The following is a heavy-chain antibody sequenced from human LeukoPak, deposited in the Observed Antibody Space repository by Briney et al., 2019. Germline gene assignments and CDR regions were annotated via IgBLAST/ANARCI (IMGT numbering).Heavy chain of an antibody. V-gene: IGHV4-39*01. CDR1: GVSTSSSNSY. Sequence: PSETLSLTCTVSGVSTSSSNSYWGWIRQPPGKGLEWIGSIYYSGNTYYNASLKSQVSISIDTSKNQFSLRLTSVTAADTAVYYCARQTGSGLFILPGGQGILVTVSS. J-gene: IGHJ4*02. D-gene: IGHD3/OR15-3a*01. CDR3: ARQTGSGLFILP. CDR2: IYYSGNT.